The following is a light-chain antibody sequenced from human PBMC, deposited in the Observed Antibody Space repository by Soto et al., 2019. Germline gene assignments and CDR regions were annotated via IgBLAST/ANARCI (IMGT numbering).Light chain of an antibody. J-gene: IGKJ5*01. V-gene: IGKV3-11*01. CDR1: QSVSTY. CDR2: DVS. CDR3: QHRATWPIT. Sequence: EIVLTQSPGTLSLSPGERVTLSCRASQSVSTYLAWYQLKPGQAPRLLIHDVSTRAAGIPARFSGGGSGTDFTLTISSLEPEDFAIYYCQHRATWPITFGQGTRLEI.